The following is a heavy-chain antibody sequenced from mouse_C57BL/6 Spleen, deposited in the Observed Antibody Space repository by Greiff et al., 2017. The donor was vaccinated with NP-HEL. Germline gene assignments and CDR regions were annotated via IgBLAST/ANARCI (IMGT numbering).Heavy chain of an antibody. J-gene: IGHJ4*01. Sequence: HVPLHPSGPELVKPGASVKISCKASGYAFSSSWMNWVKQRPGKGLEWIGRIYPGDGDTNYNGKFKGKATLTADKSSSTAYMQLSSLTSEDSAVYFCARNNYGSSYAMDYWGQGTSVTVSS. D-gene: IGHD1-1*01. CDR3: ARNNYGSSYAMDY. V-gene: IGHV1-82*01. CDR2: IYPGDGDT. CDR1: GYAFSSSW.